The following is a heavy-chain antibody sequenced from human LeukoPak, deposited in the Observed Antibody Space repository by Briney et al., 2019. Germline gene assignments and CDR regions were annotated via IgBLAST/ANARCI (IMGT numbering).Heavy chain of an antibody. Sequence: PGGSLRLSCAASGFTFSSHAMSWVRQAPGKGLEWVSAISGSGGSTYYADSVKGRFTISRDNSKNTLYLQMNSLRAEDTAVYYCAKSPRVATIKGPYYFDYWGQGTLVTVSS. CDR2: ISGSGGST. D-gene: IGHD5-12*01. V-gene: IGHV3-23*01. CDR1: GFTFSSHA. CDR3: AKSPRVATIKGPYYFDY. J-gene: IGHJ4*02.